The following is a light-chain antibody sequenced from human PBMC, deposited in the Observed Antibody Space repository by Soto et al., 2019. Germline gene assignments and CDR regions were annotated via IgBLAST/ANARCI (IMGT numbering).Light chain of an antibody. CDR1: QSLLHSNGYNY. Sequence: DIVMTQSPLSLPVTPGEPASISCRSSQSLLHSNGYNYLDWYLQKPGQSPQVLIYLGSNRASGVPDRFSGSGSGTEFTLTISSLQSEDFAVYYCKQYNNWPRTFGQGTKVDIK. CDR2: LGS. CDR3: KQYNNWPRT. J-gene: IGKJ1*01. V-gene: IGKV2-28*01.